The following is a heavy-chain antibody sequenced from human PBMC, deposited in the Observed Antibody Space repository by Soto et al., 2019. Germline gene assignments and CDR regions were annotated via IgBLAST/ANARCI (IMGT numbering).Heavy chain of an antibody. V-gene: IGHV3-9*01. J-gene: IGHJ4*02. CDR3: AKDTGPN. CDR1: GFTFDNYA. CDR2: ISWNSNTI. Sequence: GVSLRLSCAASGFTFDNYAMHWVRQAPGKGLEWVSGISWNSNTIAYADSVKGRFTISRDNAKNSLYLQMNSLRAEDTAFYYCAKDTGPNWGQGALVTVSS.